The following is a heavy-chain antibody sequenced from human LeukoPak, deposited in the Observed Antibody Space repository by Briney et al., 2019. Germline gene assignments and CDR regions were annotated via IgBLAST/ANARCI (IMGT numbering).Heavy chain of an antibody. J-gene: IGHJ4*02. D-gene: IGHD3-9*01. CDR2: VRVRANSYAT. CDR1: GFSFSDPP. CDR3: TRQRPQTGTFDS. V-gene: IGHV3-73*01. Sequence: GGSLRLSCAASGFSFSDPPMHWVRRASGKGLEWVGRVRVRANSYATGYAASVEGRFTISRDDSENTAYLQMNSLIIEDTAVYYCTRQRPQTGTFDSWGQGVLVTVSS.